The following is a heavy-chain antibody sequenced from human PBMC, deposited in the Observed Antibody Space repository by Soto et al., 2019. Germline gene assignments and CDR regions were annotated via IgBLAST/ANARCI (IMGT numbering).Heavy chain of an antibody. CDR2: IYYSGST. V-gene: IGHV4-39*01. Sequence: QLQLQESGPGLVKPSETVSLTCSVYGGSISRSSSYWGWIRQPPGKGLEWIGSIYYSGSTYYNSSLKSRLTISVDTSMNQFSLRLSSVTAADTSVYFCVRHWNFWGQGTLVTVSS. CDR3: VRHWNF. J-gene: IGHJ4*02. CDR1: GGSISRSSSY. D-gene: IGHD1-1*01.